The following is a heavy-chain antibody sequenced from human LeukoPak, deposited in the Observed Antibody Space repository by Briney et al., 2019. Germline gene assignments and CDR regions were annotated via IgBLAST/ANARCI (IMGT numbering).Heavy chain of an antibody. J-gene: IGHJ4*02. Sequence: SVKVSCKASGGTFSSYAISWVRQAPGQGLEWMGGIIPIFGTANYAQKFQGRVTVTRDTSTSTVYMELSSLRSEDTAVYYCATIAGDAAGFDYWGQGTLVTVSS. CDR3: ATIAGDAAGFDY. D-gene: IGHD6-13*01. V-gene: IGHV1-69*05. CDR2: IIPIFGTA. CDR1: GGTFSSYA.